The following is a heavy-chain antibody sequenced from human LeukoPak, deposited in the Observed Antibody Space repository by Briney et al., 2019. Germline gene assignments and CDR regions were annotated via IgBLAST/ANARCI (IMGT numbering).Heavy chain of an antibody. D-gene: IGHD5-24*01. Sequence: GGSLRLSCAASGFTFSSYGFHWVRQAPGKGLEWVAVIWSDGSYKYYADSVKGRFTISRDDSKNTLYLQMNSLRAEDTAVYYCARDFSLQLFDYWGQGTLVTVSS. CDR3: ARDFSLQLFDY. J-gene: IGHJ4*02. V-gene: IGHV3-33*01. CDR2: IWSDGSYK. CDR1: GFTFSSYG.